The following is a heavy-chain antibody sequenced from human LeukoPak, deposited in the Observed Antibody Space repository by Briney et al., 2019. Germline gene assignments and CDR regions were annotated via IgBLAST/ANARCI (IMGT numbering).Heavy chain of an antibody. CDR1: GFTFGYYA. CDR2: IRSKAYGGTT. Sequence: GSLRLSCTASGFTFGYYAMSWFRQATGKGLEWVGFIRSKAYGGTTEYAASVKGRFTISRDDSKSIAYLQMNSLKTEDTAVYYCTRSSIVVVPAAILDSYYYGMDVWGQGTTVTVSS. V-gene: IGHV3-49*03. D-gene: IGHD2-2*02. J-gene: IGHJ6*02. CDR3: TRSSIVVVPAAILDSYYYGMDV.